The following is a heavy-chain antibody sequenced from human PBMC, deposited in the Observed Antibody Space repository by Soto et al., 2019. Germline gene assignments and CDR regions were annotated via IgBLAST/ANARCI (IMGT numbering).Heavy chain of an antibody. V-gene: IGHV5-51*01. J-gene: IGHJ6*02. CDR2: IYPGDSDT. Sequence: GESLNLSCNASGYSFSNYWIGWVRQMPGKGLEWMGIIYPGDSDTRHSPSFQGQVTISADKSISTAYLQWSSLKASDTAMYYCARREDYYYGMDVWGQGTTVTVSS. CDR1: GYSFSNYW. CDR3: ARREDYYYGMDV.